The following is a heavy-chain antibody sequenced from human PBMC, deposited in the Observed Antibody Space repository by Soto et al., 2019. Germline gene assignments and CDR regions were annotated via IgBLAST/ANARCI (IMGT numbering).Heavy chain of an antibody. CDR3: ARDRAMDYGRVLMDV. D-gene: IGHD4-17*01. V-gene: IGHV1-3*01. CDR1: GYTFTSYA. J-gene: IGHJ6*02. CDR2: INAGNGNT. Sequence: ASVKVSCKASGYTFTSYAMHWVRQAPGQRLEWMGWINAGNGNTKYLQKFQGRVTITRDTSASTAYMELSSLRSEDTAVYYCARDRAMDYGRVLMDVWGQGTTVTVS.